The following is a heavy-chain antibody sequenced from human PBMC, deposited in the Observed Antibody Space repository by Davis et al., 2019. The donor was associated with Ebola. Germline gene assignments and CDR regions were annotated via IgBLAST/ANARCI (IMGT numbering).Heavy chain of an antibody. CDR1: GFTFSSYS. Sequence: GESLKISCAASGFTFSSYSMNWVRQARGKGLEWVSAISGSGGSTYYADSAKGRFTISRDNSKNTLYLQMNSLRAEDTAVYYCAKEAAHCSGGSCLPYYYYYGMDVWGQGTTVTVSS. V-gene: IGHV3-23*01. CDR2: ISGSGGST. CDR3: AKEAAHCSGGSCLPYYYYYGMDV. D-gene: IGHD2-15*01. J-gene: IGHJ6*02.